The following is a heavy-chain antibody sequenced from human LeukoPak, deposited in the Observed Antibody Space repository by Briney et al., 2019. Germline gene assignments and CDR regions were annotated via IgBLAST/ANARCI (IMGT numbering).Heavy chain of an antibody. CDR2: IYHSGST. V-gene: IGHV4-34*01. CDR3: ARGASNSFTSYYFDY. J-gene: IGHJ4*02. CDR1: GGSFSGYY. Sequence: SETLSLTCAVYGGSFSGYYWSWIRQPPGKGLEWIGSIYHSGSTYYNPSLKSRVTISVDTSKNQFSLKLSSVTAADTAVYYCARGASNSFTSYYFDYWGQGTLVTVSS. D-gene: IGHD5-18*01.